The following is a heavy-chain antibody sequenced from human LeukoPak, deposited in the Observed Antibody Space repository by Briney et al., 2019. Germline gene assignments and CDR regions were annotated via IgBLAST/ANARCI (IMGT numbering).Heavy chain of an antibody. CDR1: GYTFTGYY. V-gene: IGHV1-2*02. CDR2: INPNSGGT. D-gene: IGHD1-14*01. CDR3: ARDLNPDQDAFDI. J-gene: IGHJ3*02. Sequence: ASVKVSCKASGYTFTGYYMHWVRQAPGHGLEWMGWINPNSGGTNYAQKFQGRVTMTRDTSISTAYMELSRLRSDDTAVYYCARDLNPDQDAFDIWGQGTMVTVSS.